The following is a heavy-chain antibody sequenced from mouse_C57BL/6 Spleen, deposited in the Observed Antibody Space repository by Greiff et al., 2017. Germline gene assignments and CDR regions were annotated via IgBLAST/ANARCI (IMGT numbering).Heavy chain of an antibody. CDR1: GYTFTDYN. V-gene: IGHV1-18*01. J-gene: IGHJ1*03. D-gene: IGHD1-1*01. CDR3: ARKGPDYYGSSSYWYFDV. Sequence: QLQQSGPELVKPGASVKIPCKASGYTFTDYNMDWVKQSHGKSLEWIGDINPNNGGTIYNQKFKGKATLTVDKSSSTAYMELRSLTSEDTAVYYCARKGPDYYGSSSYWYFDVWGTGTTVTVSS. CDR2: INPNNGGT.